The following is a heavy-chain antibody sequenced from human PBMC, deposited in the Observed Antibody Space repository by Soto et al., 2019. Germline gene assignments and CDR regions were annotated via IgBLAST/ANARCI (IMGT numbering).Heavy chain of an antibody. V-gene: IGHV4-34*01. Sequence: SETLSLTCAVYGGSFSGYYWSWIRQPPGKGLEWIGEINHSGSTNYNPSLKSRVTISVDTSKNQFSLKLSSVTAADTAVYYCARGIGSGSITGTTGRFDYWGQGTLVTVSS. D-gene: IGHD1-7*01. CDR2: INHSGST. CDR1: GGSFSGYY. CDR3: ARGIGSGSITGTTGRFDY. J-gene: IGHJ4*02.